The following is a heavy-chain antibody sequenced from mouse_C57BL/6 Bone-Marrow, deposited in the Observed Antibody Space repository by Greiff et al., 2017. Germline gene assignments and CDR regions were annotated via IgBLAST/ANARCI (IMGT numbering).Heavy chain of an antibody. J-gene: IGHJ1*03. V-gene: IGHV3-6*01. CDR2: ISYDGSN. CDR3: ASGPGHWYFDV. CDR1: GYSITSGYY. Sequence: EVKLMESGPGLVKPSQSLSLTCSVTGYSITSGYYWNWIRQFPGNKLEWMGYISYDGSNNYNPSLKNRISITRDTSKNQFFLKLNSVTTEDTATYYCASGPGHWYFDVWGTGTTVTVSS.